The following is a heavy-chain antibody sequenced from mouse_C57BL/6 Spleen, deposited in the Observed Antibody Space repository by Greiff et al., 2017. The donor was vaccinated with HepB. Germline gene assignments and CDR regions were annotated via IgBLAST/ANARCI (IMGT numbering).Heavy chain of an antibody. Sequence: QVQLQQPGAELVKPGASVKMSCKASGYTFTSYWITWVKQRPGQGLEWIGDIYPGSGSTNYNEKFKSKATLTVDTSSSTAYMQLSSLTSEDSAVYYGARYYYGSSHLDYWGQGTTLTVSS. CDR3: ARYYYGSSHLDY. J-gene: IGHJ2*01. D-gene: IGHD1-1*01. CDR1: GYTFTSYW. V-gene: IGHV1-55*01. CDR2: IYPGSGST.